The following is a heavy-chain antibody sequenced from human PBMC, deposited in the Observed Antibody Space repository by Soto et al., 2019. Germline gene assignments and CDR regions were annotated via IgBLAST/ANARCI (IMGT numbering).Heavy chain of an antibody. CDR3: AREHPYDCTNGVCYPSHFDY. CDR2: IIPIFGTA. J-gene: IGHJ4*02. CDR1: GGTFSSYA. Sequence: QVQLVQSGAEVKKPGSSVKVSCKASGGTFSSYAISWVRQAPGQGLEWMGGIIPIFGTANYAQKFQGRVTITADESTSTAYMELSSLRSEDTAVYYCAREHPYDCTNGVCYPSHFDYWGQGTLVTVSS. V-gene: IGHV1-69*12. D-gene: IGHD2-8*01.